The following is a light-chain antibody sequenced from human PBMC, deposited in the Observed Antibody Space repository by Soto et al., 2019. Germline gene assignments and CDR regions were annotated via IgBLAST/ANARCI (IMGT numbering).Light chain of an antibody. CDR2: RNT. CDR3: QSYDRSLSGSF. CDR1: E. Sequence: EEEWYQQLPGTVPKLLIYRNTYRPSGVPDRFSGSRSATSASLTITGLQAEDEADYYCQSYDRSLSGSFFGTGTKVTVL. V-gene: IGLV1-40*01. J-gene: IGLJ1*01.